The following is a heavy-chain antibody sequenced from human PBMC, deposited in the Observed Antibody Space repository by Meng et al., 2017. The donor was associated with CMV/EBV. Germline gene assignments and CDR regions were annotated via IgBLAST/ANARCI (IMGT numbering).Heavy chain of an antibody. V-gene: IGHV4-34*01. J-gene: IGHJ6*02. CDR2: INHSGST. CDR3: ARDTWVSSWGYYYGMDV. D-gene: IGHD6-13*01. CDR1: GWSFSGYY. Sequence: GSLRLSCAVYGWSFSGYYWSWIRQPPGKGLEWIGEINHSGSTNYNPSLKSRVTISVNTSKNQFTLKLSSVTAADTAVYYCARDTWVSSWGYYYGMDVWGQGTTVTVSS.